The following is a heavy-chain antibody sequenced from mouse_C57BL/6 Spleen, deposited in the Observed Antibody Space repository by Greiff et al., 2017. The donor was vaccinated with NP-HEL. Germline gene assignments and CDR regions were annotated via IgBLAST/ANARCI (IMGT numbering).Heavy chain of an antibody. V-gene: IGHV5-4*01. Sequence: EVQLVESGGGLVKPGGSLKLSCAASGFTFSSYAMSWVRQTPEKRLEWVATISDGGSYTYYPDNVKGRFTISRDNAKNNLYLQMSHLKSEDTAMYYCAREGGFGSYFDYWGQGTTLTVSS. J-gene: IGHJ2*01. CDR3: AREGGFGSYFDY. CDR1: GFTFSSYA. CDR2: ISDGGSYT.